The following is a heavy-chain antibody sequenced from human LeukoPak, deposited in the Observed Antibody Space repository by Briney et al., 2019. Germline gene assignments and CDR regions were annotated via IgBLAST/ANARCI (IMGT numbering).Heavy chain of an antibody. J-gene: IGHJ5*02. Sequence: GASVKVSCKASGYTFTGYYMHWVRQAPGQGLEWMGWINPNSGGTNYAQKFQGRVTMTRDTSISTAYMELSRLRSDDTAVYYCARGLREPGWAYYDILTGYYRESGWFDPWGQGTLVTVSS. D-gene: IGHD3-9*01. V-gene: IGHV1-2*02. CDR3: ARGLREPGWAYYDILTGYYRESGWFDP. CDR2: INPNSGGT. CDR1: GYTFTGYY.